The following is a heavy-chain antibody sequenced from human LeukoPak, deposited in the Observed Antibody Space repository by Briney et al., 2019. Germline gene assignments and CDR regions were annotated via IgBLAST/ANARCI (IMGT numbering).Heavy chain of an antibody. CDR1: GFTFSSYA. CDR2: ISYDGSNK. CDR3: ARDLYFEILEWLFNY. Sequence: PGRSLRLSCAASGFTFSSYAMHWVRQAPGKGLEWVAVISYDGSNKYYADSVKGRFTISRDNSKNTLYLQMNSLRAEDTAVYYCARDLYFEILEWLFNYWGQGTLVTVSS. V-gene: IGHV3-30-3*01. J-gene: IGHJ4*02. D-gene: IGHD3-3*01.